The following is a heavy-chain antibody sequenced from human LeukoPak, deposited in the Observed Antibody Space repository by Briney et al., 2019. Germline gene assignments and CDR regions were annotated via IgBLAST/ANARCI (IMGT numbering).Heavy chain of an antibody. CDR3: AKDFLLWELPPGMRGNY. Sequence: PGRSLRLSCAASGFTFSNYGMHWVRQAPGKGLEWVAVISLDGFDQYYGDSVKGRFTISRDNSKNTLFLQMNSLRAEDTAVYYCAKDFLLWELPPGMRGNYWGQGTLVTVSS. CDR2: ISLDGFDQ. D-gene: IGHD1-26*01. J-gene: IGHJ4*02. V-gene: IGHV3-30*18. CDR1: GFTFSNYG.